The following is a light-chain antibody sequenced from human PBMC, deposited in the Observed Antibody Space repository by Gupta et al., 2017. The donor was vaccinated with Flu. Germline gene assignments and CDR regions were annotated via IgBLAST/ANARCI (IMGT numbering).Light chain of an antibody. CDR3: LLFYGGAWV. CDR1: TGAVTSGYY. Sequence: QTVVTQEPSLTVSPGGTVTLTCASTTGAVTSGYYPIWFQQKPGQTPRALIYSTSNKPAWTPARFSGSLLGGKAALTLAGVQPEDEAEYYCLLFYGGAWVFGGGTKLTVL. J-gene: IGLJ3*02. CDR2: STS. V-gene: IGLV7-43*01.